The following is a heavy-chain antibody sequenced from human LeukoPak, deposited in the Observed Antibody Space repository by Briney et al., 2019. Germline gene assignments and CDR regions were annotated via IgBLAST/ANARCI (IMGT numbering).Heavy chain of an antibody. Sequence: GGSLRLSCAASGFTFSNAWMSWVRQAPGKGLEWVGRIKSKTDGGTTDYAAPVKGRFTISRDNAKNSLYLQMNSLRAEDTAVYYCASHTGRYYYGSGSYYFDYWGQGTLVTVSS. CDR1: GFTFSNAW. CDR2: IKSKTDGGTT. V-gene: IGHV3-15*01. D-gene: IGHD3-10*01. J-gene: IGHJ4*02. CDR3: ASHTGRYYYGSGSYYFDY.